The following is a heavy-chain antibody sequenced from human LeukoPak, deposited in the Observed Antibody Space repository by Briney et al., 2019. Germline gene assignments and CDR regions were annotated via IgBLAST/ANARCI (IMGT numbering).Heavy chain of an antibody. CDR1: GYTFTTYG. J-gene: IGHJ5*02. CDR2: ICAYNGNT. Sequence: ASVKVSCKASGYTFTTYGITGVRQAPGQGLEWMGWICAYNGNTNYAQKFQGRVTMTTDTFTSTAYMELRSLRSDDTAVYYCARRVTTVTPSWFDPWGQGTLVTVSS. D-gene: IGHD4-17*01. CDR3: ARRVTTVTPSWFDP. V-gene: IGHV1-18*01.